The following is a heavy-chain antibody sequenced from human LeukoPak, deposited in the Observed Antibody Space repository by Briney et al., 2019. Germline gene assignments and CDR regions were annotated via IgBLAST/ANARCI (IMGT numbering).Heavy chain of an antibody. CDR3: ARTRAGDFWSGYYGIDY. Sequence: ASVKVSCKASGYTFNSYVISWVRQAPGQGIEWMGWINTYNGNTNYAQKLQGRVTMTTDTSTSTAYMELRSLRSDDRAMYYCARTRAGDFWSGYYGIDYWGQGTLVTVSS. CDR1: GYTFNSYV. V-gene: IGHV1-18*01. D-gene: IGHD3-3*01. CDR2: INTYNGNT. J-gene: IGHJ4*02.